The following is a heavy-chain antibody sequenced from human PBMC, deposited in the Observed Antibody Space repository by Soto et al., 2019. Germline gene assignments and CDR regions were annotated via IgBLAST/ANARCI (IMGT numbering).Heavy chain of an antibody. V-gene: IGHV1-18*01. CDR1: GYTFTSYG. CDR3: ARDKGDYGDYQPRIYYYCYGMDV. D-gene: IGHD4-17*01. CDR2: ISAYNGNT. J-gene: IGHJ6*02. Sequence: AASVTVSCKASGYTFTSYGISWVRQAPGQGLEWMGWISAYNGNTNYAQKLQGRVTMTTDTSTSTAYMELRSLRSDDTAVYYCARDKGDYGDYQPRIYYYCYGMDVWAQGTTVTVSS.